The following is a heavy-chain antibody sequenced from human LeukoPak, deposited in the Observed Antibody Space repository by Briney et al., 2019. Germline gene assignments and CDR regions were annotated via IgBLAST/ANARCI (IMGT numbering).Heavy chain of an antibody. V-gene: IGHV3-48*03. CDR1: GFTFSSYE. CDR3: ARGDWYEWFDY. CDR2: ISSSGSTI. D-gene: IGHD3-9*01. Sequence: GGSLRLSCAASGFTFSSYEMNWVRQAPGKGLEWVSYISSSGSTIYYADSVKGRFTISRDNAKNSLYLQMNSLRAEDTAVYYCARGDWYEWFDYWGQGTLVTVSS. J-gene: IGHJ4*02.